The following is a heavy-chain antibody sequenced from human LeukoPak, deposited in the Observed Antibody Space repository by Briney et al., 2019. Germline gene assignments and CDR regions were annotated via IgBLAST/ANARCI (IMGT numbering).Heavy chain of an antibody. D-gene: IGHD2-15*01. J-gene: IGHJ4*02. CDR2: IFHSGST. CDR1: GGSISSSNW. Sequence: SETLSLTCAVSGGSISSSNWWSWVRQPPGKGLEFIGEIFHSGSTNYNPSLKSRVTLSVDKSKNQFSLKLTSVTAADTAVYHCATTFSWAFDYWGQGTLVTVSS. CDR3: ATTFSWAFDY. V-gene: IGHV4-4*02.